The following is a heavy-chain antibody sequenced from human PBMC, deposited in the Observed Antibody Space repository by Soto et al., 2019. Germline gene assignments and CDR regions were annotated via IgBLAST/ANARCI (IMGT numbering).Heavy chain of an antibody. CDR2: INPRGGVA. D-gene: IGHD2-2*02. Sequence: QVLLVQSGAEVKQPGASVKVSCKASGFTLSSYYMHWVRQAPGQGLEWMGIINPRGGVAAYAQKFQGGGNVAGHPPTSTAYMDLSRLTSDDTAVYYCARSLTEGYCTITGCYTRPLYGMDVWGQGTTVTVSS. CDR1: GFTLSSYY. J-gene: IGHJ6*02. CDR3: ARSLTEGYCTITGCYTRPLYGMDV. V-gene: IGHV1-46*01.